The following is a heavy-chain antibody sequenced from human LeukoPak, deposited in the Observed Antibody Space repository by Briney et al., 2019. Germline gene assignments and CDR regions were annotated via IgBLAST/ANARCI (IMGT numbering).Heavy chain of an antibody. Sequence: PGGSLRLSCAASAFTFSDYYMSWIRQAPGKGLVWVSRIKGNGSTTTYADSVKGRFTISRDNAKNTLYLQMNSLRDEDTAVYYCVRAEMQLGSSTSSNCLFHYWDQGTLVTVSS. D-gene: IGHD2-2*01. CDR3: VRAEMQLGSSTSSNCLFHY. V-gene: IGHV3-74*01. CDR2: IKGNGSTT. J-gene: IGHJ4*02. CDR1: AFTFSDYY.